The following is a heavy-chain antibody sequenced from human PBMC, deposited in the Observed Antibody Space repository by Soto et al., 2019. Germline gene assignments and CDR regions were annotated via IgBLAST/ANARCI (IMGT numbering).Heavy chain of an antibody. CDR1: GFTFNRFG. Sequence: GSLRLSCAASGFTFNRFGMHWVRQAPGKGLEWVAVISYDGSNKYYADSVKGRFTISRDNAKNSLYLQMNSLRAEDTALYYCAKSTGGTANGLDVWGQGTTVTVSS. CDR2: ISYDGSNK. V-gene: IGHV3-30*18. CDR3: AKSTGGTANGLDV. D-gene: IGHD2-8*02. J-gene: IGHJ6*02.